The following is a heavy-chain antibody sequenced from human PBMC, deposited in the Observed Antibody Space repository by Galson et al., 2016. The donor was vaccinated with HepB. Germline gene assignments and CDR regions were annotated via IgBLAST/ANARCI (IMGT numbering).Heavy chain of an antibody. Sequence: SLRLSCATSGFTFTRYNMNWVRQAPGKGLEWVSSISSGSSYIYYADSVNGRFTISRDNVKKSLYLQMNSLRPEDTAVYYCARVREQQLLDAFDIWGQGTMVTVSS. D-gene: IGHD6-13*01. CDR3: ARVREQQLLDAFDI. J-gene: IGHJ3*02. CDR1: GFTFTRYN. V-gene: IGHV3-21*01. CDR2: ISSGSSYI.